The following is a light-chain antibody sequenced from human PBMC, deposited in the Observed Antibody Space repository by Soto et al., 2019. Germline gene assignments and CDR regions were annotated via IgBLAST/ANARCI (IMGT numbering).Light chain of an antibody. Sequence: QSVLTHPRSVSGSPGQSVTISCTGNSSDVGAYKYVSWYQHYPGEAPKVMIYDVTQRPSGVPDRSSGTKSGNTASLTISGLQAEDEAEYYCCSSAGSYTWVCGSGTKVNV. CDR2: DVT. J-gene: IGLJ1*01. V-gene: IGLV2-11*01. CDR1: SSDVGAYKY. CDR3: CSSAGSYTWV.